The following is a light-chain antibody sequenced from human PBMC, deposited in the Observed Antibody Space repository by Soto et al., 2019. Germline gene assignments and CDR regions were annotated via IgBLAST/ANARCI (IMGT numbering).Light chain of an antibody. CDR1: SSNIGAGYD. Sequence: QSVLTQPPSVSGAPGQRVTISCTGSSSNIGAGYDVHWYQPLPGTAPKLLIYGNSNRPSGVPDRFSGSKSGTSASLAITGLQAEDEADYYCQSYDSILSGSEVFGGGTKLTVL. CDR2: GNS. V-gene: IGLV1-40*01. CDR3: QSYDSILSGSEV. J-gene: IGLJ3*02.